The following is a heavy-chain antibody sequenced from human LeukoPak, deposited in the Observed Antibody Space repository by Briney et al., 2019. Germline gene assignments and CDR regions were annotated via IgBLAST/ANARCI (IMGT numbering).Heavy chain of an antibody. CDR1: GFTFSSYS. J-gene: IGHJ4*02. CDR2: ISSSSSYI. V-gene: IGHV3-21*04. CDR3: AKVDYDILTGFGVLDY. Sequence: PGGSLRLSCAASGFTFSSYSMNWVRQAPGKGLEWVSSISSSSSYIYYADSVKGRFTISRDNAKNSLYLQMNSLRAEDTAVYYRAKVDYDILTGFGVLDYWGQGTLVTVSS. D-gene: IGHD3-9*01.